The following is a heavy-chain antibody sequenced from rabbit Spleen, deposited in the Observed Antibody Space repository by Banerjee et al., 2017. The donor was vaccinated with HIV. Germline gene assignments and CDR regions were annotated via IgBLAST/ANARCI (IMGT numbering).Heavy chain of an antibody. V-gene: IGHV1S40*01. D-gene: IGHD1-1*01. J-gene: IGHJ6*01. CDR1: GFSLSYTYY. CDR3: ARDTSSSFSSYGMDL. CDR2: INTATGKA. Sequence: QSLQESGGGLVQPGASLTLTCTASGFSLSYTYYMCWVRQAPGKGLEWIACINTATGKAVYATWAKGRFTCSKTSSTTVTLQMTRLTAADTATYFCARDTSSSFSSYGMDLWGPGTLVTVS.